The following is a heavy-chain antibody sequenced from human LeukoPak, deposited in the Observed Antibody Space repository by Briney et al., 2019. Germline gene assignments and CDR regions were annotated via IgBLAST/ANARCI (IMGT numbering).Heavy chain of an antibody. CDR2: IYYSGST. V-gene: IGHV4-59*08. CDR1: GGSISSYY. Sequence: PSETLSLTCTVSGGSISSYYWSWIRQPPGKGLEWIGYIYYSGSTNYNPSLKSRVTISVDTSKNQFSLKLSSVTAADTAVYYCATGISSSWDPYFDYWGQGTLVTVSS. D-gene: IGHD6-13*01. J-gene: IGHJ4*02. CDR3: ATGISSSWDPYFDY.